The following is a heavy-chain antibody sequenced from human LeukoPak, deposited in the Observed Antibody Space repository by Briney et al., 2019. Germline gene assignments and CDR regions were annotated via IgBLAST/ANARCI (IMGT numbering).Heavy chain of an antibody. Sequence: GGSLRLSCAASGFTFSDYYMSWIRQAPGKGLEWVSYISSSGSTIYYADSVKGRFTISRDNAKNSLYLQMNSLRADDTAVYYCARGTRGYSSSTLVPATYFDYWGQGTLVTVSS. CDR2: ISSSGSTI. J-gene: IGHJ4*02. D-gene: IGHD6-13*01. CDR3: ARGTRGYSSSTLVPATYFDY. V-gene: IGHV3-11*01. CDR1: GFTFSDYY.